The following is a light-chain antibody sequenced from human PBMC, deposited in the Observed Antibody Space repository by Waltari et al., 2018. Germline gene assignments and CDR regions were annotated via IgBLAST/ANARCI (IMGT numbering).Light chain of an antibody. CDR3: QQLKSYPLT. CDR2: AAS. Sequence: DIQMTQSPATLSSSLGDRATLTCRASQGITISLAWYQKKPGQAPRSLIYAASTLQSGVPSRFSGSGSGTDFTLTISSLQPEDSATYYCQQLKSYPLTFGGGTKVEIK. V-gene: IGKV1-16*01. J-gene: IGKJ4*02. CDR1: QGITIS.